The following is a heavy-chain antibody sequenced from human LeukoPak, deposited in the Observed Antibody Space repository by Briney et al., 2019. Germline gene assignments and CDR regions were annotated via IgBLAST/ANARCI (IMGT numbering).Heavy chain of an antibody. CDR1: GYTFTGYY. CDR3: ARDTTMVRGVIKRARFDY. V-gene: IGHV1-2*06. D-gene: IGHD3-10*01. Sequence: ASVKVSCKASGYTFTGYYMHWVQQAPGQGIEWMGRINPNSGGTNYAQKFQGRVTITRDTSISTAYMELSRLRSDHTAVYYCARDTTMVRGVIKRARFDYWGQGTLVTVSS. CDR2: INPNSGGT. J-gene: IGHJ4*02.